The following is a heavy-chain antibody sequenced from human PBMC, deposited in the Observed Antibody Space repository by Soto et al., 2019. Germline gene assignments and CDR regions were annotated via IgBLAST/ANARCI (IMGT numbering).Heavy chain of an antibody. D-gene: IGHD3-10*01. CDR2: IIPIFGTA. CDR1: GGSFSSYA. CDR3: ARDVLDYGSGSYSDY. V-gene: IGHV1-69*13. Sequence: SVKVSCKASGGSFSSYAISWVRQAPGQGLEWMGGIIPIFGTANYAQKFQGRVTITADESTSTAYMELSSLRSEDTAVYYCARDVLDYGSGSYSDYWGQGTLVTVSS. J-gene: IGHJ4*02.